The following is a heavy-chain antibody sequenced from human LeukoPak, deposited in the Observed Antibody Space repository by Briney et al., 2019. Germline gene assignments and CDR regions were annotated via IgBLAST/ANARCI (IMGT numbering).Heavy chain of an antibody. CDR2: IYPADSDI. CDR1: GYSINNYW. V-gene: IGHV5-51*01. D-gene: IGHD2-15*01. J-gene: IGHJ5*02. Sequence: KDGESLKISCKGSGYSINNYWIGWVRQMPGKGLEWMGIIYPADSDIRYSPSSQGQVTISADKSISTAYLQWSSLKASDTAMYYCARQEYCSGGSCYTWFDPWGQGTLVIVSS. CDR3: ARQEYCSGGSCYTWFDP.